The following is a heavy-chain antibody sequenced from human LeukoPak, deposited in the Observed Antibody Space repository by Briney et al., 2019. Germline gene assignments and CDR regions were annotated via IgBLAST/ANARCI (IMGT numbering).Heavy chain of an antibody. CDR2: ISGSGGST. J-gene: IGHJ4*02. D-gene: IGHD3-22*01. CDR3: AKWGYYYDRSGYSDTVDY. Sequence: GGSLRLSCAASGFTFSSYAMSWVRQAPGKGLEWVSAISGSGGSTYYADSVKGRFTISRDNSKNTLYLQMSSLRAEDTAVYYCAKWGYYYDRSGYSDTVDYWGQGTLVTVSS. CDR1: GFTFSSYA. V-gene: IGHV3-23*01.